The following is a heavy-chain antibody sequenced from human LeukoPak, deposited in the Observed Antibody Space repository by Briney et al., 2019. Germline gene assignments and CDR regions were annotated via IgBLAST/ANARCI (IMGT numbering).Heavy chain of an antibody. D-gene: IGHD3-10*01. CDR2: IRYVGSNK. J-gene: IGHJ4*02. V-gene: IGHV3-30*02. CDR1: GFTFSSYG. Sequence: GGSLRLSCAASGFTFSSYGMHWVRQAPGKGLEWVAFIRYVGSNKYYADSVKGRFTISRDNSKNTLYLQMNSLRAEDTAVYYCAKARVWFGEPLDYWGQGTLVTVSS. CDR3: AKARVWFGEPLDY.